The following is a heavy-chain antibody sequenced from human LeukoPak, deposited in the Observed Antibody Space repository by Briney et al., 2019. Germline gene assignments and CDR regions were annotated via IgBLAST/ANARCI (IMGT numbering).Heavy chain of an antibody. D-gene: IGHD3-9*01. CDR1: GYRFTNYG. Sequence: ASVKVSCKASGYRFTNYGISWVRQAPGQGLEWMGWISAYNGNTNYVQKLQGRVTMTTDTTTSTAYMELRSLRSDDTAIYYCARARGILTGLDYWGQGTLVTVSS. CDR2: ISAYNGNT. J-gene: IGHJ4*02. CDR3: ARARGILTGLDY. V-gene: IGHV1-18*01.